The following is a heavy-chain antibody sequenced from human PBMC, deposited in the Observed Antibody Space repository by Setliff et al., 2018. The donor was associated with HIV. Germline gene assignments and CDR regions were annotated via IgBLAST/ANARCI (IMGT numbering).Heavy chain of an antibody. V-gene: IGHV4-61*02. J-gene: IGHJ4*02. CDR1: GGSVSRGFYF. D-gene: IGHD6-25*01. CDR3: ARGIWSSGSVGGEY. Sequence: SETLSLTCTVSGGSVSRGFYFWNWIRQSAGKGLEWIGRIYSSGSTDYNPSLKSRVSISLDPSKNHFSLKLSSVTAADTAVYYCARGIWSSGSVGGEYWGQGTLVTVSS. CDR2: IYSSGST.